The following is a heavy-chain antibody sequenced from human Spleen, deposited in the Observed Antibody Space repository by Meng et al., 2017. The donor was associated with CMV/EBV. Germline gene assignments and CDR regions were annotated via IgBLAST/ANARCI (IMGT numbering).Heavy chain of an antibody. D-gene: IGHD4/OR15-4a*01. CDR1: GLTFSSYE. V-gene: IGHV3-48*03. J-gene: IGHJ6*02. CDR2: ISSSGSTI. CDR3: ARDDYDGYYYYGMDV. Sequence: GESLKISCAASGLTFSSYEMNWVRQAPGTGLEWVSYISSSGSTIYYADSVKGRFTISRDNAKNSLYLQMNSLRAGDTAVYYCARDDYDGYYYYGMDVWGQGTTVTVSS.